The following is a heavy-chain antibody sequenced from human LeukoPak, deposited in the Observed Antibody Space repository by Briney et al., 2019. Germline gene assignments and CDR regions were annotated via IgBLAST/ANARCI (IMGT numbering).Heavy chain of an antibody. CDR3: ARDRITIPDY. D-gene: IGHD3-3*01. J-gene: IGHJ4*02. CDR1: GFTFSSYA. CDR2: ISYDGSNK. V-gene: IGHV3-30-3*01. Sequence: HPGGSLRLSCAAFGFTFSSYAMHWVRQAPGKGLEWVAVISYDGSNKYYADSVKGRFTISRDNSRNTLYLQMNSLRAEDTAVYYCARDRITIPDYWGQGTLVTVSS.